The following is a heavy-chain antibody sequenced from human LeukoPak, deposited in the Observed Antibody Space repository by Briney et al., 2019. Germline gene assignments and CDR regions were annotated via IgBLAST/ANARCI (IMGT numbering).Heavy chain of an antibody. CDR2: TYYRSKWYN. V-gene: IGHV6-1*01. J-gene: IGHJ3*01. Sequence: SQTLSLTCAISGDSVPSNTTACNWIRQSPSRGLEWLGRTYYRSKWYNDYAISVKSRITINPDTSKNHFSLQLNSVTAEDTAVYYCVRGGQGDGYSADEAFDFWGQGTVVTVSS. CDR1: GDSVPSNTTA. CDR3: VRGGQGDGYSADEAFDF. D-gene: IGHD5-24*01.